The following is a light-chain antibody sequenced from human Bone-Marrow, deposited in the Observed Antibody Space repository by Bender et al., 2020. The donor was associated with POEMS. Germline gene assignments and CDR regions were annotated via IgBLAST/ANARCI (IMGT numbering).Light chain of an antibody. J-gene: IGLJ3*02. CDR1: SSNIGNNY. CDR3: ATWDTSLTTGV. V-gene: IGLV1-51*02. CDR2: END. Sequence: QSVLTQPPSVFASPGQRVTISCSGRSSNIGNNYVSWYQQLPGTAPKLLIYENDRRPSGIPDRFSGARSGTAATLTITGLQTGDEANYYCATWDTSLTTGVFGGGTKLTVL.